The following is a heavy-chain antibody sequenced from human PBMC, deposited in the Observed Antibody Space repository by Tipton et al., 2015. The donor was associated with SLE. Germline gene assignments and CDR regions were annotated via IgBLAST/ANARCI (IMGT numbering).Heavy chain of an antibody. J-gene: IGHJ2*01. CDR2: IYYSGST. CDR3: ARERGRIAAAVNYWYFDL. CDR1: GGSISSSSHY. V-gene: IGHV4-61*01. D-gene: IGHD6-13*01. Sequence: TLSLTCTVSGGSISSSSHYWSWIRQPPGKGLEWIGYIYYSGSTNYNPSLKSRVTISVDTSKNQFSLKLSSVTAADTAVYYCARERGRIAAAVNYWYFDLWGRGTLVTVSS.